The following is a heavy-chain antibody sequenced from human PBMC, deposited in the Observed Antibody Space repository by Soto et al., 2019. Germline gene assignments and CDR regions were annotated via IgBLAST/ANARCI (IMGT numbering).Heavy chain of an antibody. V-gene: IGHV3-9*01. CDR2: ISWNSGNI. Sequence: HPGGSLRLSCAASGFTFDDYAMHWVRQAPGKGLEWLSYISWNSGNIGYADSVKGRFTISRDNAKNSLYLQMNSLRPEDTALYYCAKGLDSSSLPGWGQGTLVTVSS. CDR3: AKGLDSSSLPG. J-gene: IGHJ4*02. CDR1: GFTFDDYA. D-gene: IGHD3-22*01.